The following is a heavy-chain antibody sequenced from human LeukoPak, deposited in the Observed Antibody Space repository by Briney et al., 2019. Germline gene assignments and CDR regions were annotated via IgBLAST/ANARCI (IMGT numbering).Heavy chain of an antibody. CDR1: GFTFSSYA. CDR3: ACPRGGSWYIYYYGMDV. V-gene: IGHV3-23*01. CDR2: ISGSGGST. Sequence: GGSLRLSCAASGFTFSSYAMSWVRQAPGKGLEWVSAISGSGGSTYYADSVKGRFTISRDNSKNTLYLQMNSLGAEDTAVYYCACPRGGSWYIYYYGMDVWGQGTTVTVSS. J-gene: IGHJ6*02. D-gene: IGHD6-13*01.